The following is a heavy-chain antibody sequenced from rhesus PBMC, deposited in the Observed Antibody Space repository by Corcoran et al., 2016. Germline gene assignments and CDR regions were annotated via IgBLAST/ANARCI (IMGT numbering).Heavy chain of an antibody. CDR3: AKDGIGLVNSYGVDS. D-gene: IGHD3-3*01. CDR2: KSNGGGST. CDR1: GFTFSSYG. J-gene: IGHJ6*01. Sequence: EVQLVESGGGLVQPGWSLRLSCAASGFTFSSYGMCWVRQAPGKVLEWVSYKSNGGGSTYCAESVKCRFNISRDNSTNTRALQMNSRRAEDTAVYYCAKDGIGLVNSYGVDSWGQGVVVTVSS. V-gene: IGHV3S5*01.